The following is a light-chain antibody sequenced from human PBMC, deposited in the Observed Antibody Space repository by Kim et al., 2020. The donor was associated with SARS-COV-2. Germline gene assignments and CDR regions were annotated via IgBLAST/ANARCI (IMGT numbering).Light chain of an antibody. CDR3: QQYNSYSPYT. V-gene: IGKV1-5*01. CDR1: HSISDW. Sequence: AAVGDRVTISCRATHSISDWLAWYQQKPGKAPKLLIYDASTLEGGVPSRFSGSGSGTKFTLTISSLQPDDSATYYCQQYNSYSPYTFGQGTKLEIK. J-gene: IGKJ2*01. CDR2: DAS.